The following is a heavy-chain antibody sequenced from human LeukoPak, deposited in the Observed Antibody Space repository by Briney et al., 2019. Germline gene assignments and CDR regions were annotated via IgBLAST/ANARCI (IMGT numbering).Heavy chain of an antibody. CDR1: GGSISSYY. J-gene: IGHJ4*02. CDR3: ARDNWGATDY. CDR2: IYYSGST. V-gene: IGHV4-59*01. D-gene: IGHD1-26*01. Sequence: PSETLSLTCTVSGGSISSYYWSWLRQPPGKGLEWIGYIYYSGSTNYNPSLKSRVTISVDTSKNQFSLKLSSVTAADTAVYYCARDNWGATDYWGQGTLVTVSS.